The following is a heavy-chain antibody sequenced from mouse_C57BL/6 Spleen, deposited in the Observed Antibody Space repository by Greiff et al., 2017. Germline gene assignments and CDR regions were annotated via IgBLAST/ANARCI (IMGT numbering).Heavy chain of an antibody. Sequence: EVNLVESGPGLAKPSQTLSLTCSVTGYSITSDYWNWIRKFPGNKLEYMGYISYSGSTYYTPSLKSRISITRDTSKNQYYLQLNSVTTEDTATYYGARSGYYGNYVGYFDVWGTGTTVTVSS. J-gene: IGHJ1*03. CDR2: ISYSGST. D-gene: IGHD2-1*01. V-gene: IGHV3-8*01. CDR1: GYSITSDY. CDR3: ARSGYYGNYVGYFDV.